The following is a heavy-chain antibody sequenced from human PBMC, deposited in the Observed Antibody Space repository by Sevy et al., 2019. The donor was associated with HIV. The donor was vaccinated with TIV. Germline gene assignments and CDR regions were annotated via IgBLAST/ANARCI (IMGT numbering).Heavy chain of an antibody. V-gene: IGHV3-30*03. Sequence: GGSLRLSCAAFGFTFSDHRMHWVRQAPGKGLEWVAVISYDGRNNKYNVDSVKGRFTISRDNSKNTVYLQMNSLRPEDTAIDYCARDRGEILSSAFDYWGQGTLVTVSS. D-gene: IGHD3-16*01. CDR2: ISYDGRNNK. CDR3: ARDRGEILSSAFDY. CDR1: GFTFSDHR. J-gene: IGHJ4*02.